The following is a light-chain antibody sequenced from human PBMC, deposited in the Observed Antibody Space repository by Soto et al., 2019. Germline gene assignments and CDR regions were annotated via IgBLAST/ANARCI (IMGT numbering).Light chain of an antibody. V-gene: IGLV2-14*03. Sequence: QPVLTQPASVSGSPGQSITISCTGTISDLGTYNYVSWYKQHPGKAPRLMIFEVSHRPSGVSSRFSGSKSGYTASLTISGLQAEDEADYYCSSYTSDSTWVFGGGTKLTVL. CDR2: EVS. CDR1: ISDLGTYNY. J-gene: IGLJ3*02. CDR3: SSYTSDSTWV.